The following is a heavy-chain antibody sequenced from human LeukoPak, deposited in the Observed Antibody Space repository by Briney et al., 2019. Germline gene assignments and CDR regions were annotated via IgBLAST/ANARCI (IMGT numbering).Heavy chain of an antibody. D-gene: IGHD6-19*01. J-gene: IGHJ4*02. CDR1: GYTFTSYG. CDR2: ISAYNGNT. CDR3: AREYSSGWYPDY. V-gene: IGHV1-18*01. Sequence: ASVKVSCKASGYTFTSYGISWVRQAPGQGLERMGWISAYNGNTNYAQKLQGRVTMTTDTSTSTAYMELRSLRSDDTAVYYCAREYSSGWYPDYWGQGTLVTVSS.